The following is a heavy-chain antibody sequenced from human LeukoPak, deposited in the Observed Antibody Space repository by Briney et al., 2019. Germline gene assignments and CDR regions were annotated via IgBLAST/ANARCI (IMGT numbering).Heavy chain of an antibody. V-gene: IGHV1-3*01. CDR2: MKGGNGNT. CDR3: ARGRGTSGSNRDFYYYYYMVV. Sequence: ASVTVSCKASGYTFRSQAIQWLRQAPGHSPEWTGVMKGGNGNTKYLQKFQGRITLIRDTSAATAYMELSSLRHDDLAVYYCARGRGTSGSNRDFYYYYYMVVWGKGTTVTVSS. CDR1: GYTFRSQA. J-gene: IGHJ6*03. D-gene: IGHD2-15*01.